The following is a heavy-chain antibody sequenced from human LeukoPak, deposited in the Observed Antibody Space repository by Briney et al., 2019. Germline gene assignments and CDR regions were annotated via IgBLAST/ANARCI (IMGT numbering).Heavy chain of an antibody. CDR2: ISAYNGNT. J-gene: IGHJ4*02. V-gene: IGHV1-18*01. CDR3: ARAPRQTNYYDSSD. D-gene: IGHD3-22*01. Sequence: GASVKVSCKASGYTFTSYGISWVRQAPGQGLEWMGWISAYNGNTNYAQKLQGRVTMTTDTSTSTAYMELRSLRSDDTAVYYCARAPRQTNYYDSSDWGQGTLVTVSS. CDR1: GYTFTSYG.